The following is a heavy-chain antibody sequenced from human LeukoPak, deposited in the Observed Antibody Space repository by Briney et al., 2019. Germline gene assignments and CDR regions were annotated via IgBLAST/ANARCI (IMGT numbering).Heavy chain of an antibody. Sequence: GGSLRLSCAASGFTFSSYSMNWVRQAPGKGLEWVSSISSSSSYINYADSVRGRFTISRDNAKNSLFLQMDSLSAEDTAVYYCARARYSYGHDFDYWGQGTLVTVSS. V-gene: IGHV3-21*04. CDR2: ISSSSSYI. CDR1: GFTFSSYS. J-gene: IGHJ4*02. CDR3: ARARYSYGHDFDY. D-gene: IGHD5-18*01.